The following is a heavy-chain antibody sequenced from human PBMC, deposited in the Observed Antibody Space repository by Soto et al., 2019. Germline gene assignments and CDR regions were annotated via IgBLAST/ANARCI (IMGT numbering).Heavy chain of an antibody. CDR3: AKDRIYDFWSGPNPWSYYGMDV. V-gene: IGHV3-23*01. D-gene: IGHD3-3*01. J-gene: IGHJ6*02. CDR1: GFTFSSYA. CDR2: ISGSGGST. Sequence: GGSLRLSCAASGFTFSSYAMSWVRQAPGKGLEWVSAISGSGGSTYYADSVKGRFTISRDNSKNTLYLQMNSLRAEDTAVYYCAKDRIYDFWSGPNPWSYYGMDVWGQGTTVTVSS.